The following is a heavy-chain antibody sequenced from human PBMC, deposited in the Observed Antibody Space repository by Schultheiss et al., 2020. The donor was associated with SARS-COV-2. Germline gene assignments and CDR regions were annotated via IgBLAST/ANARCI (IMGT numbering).Heavy chain of an antibody. CDR1: GYTFTSYD. D-gene: IGHD2-21*01. CDR2: MNPNSGNT. V-gene: IGHV1-8*01. Sequence: ASVKVSCKASGYTFTSYDINWVRQATGQGLEWMGWMNPNSGNTGYAQKFQGRVTMTRDTSISTAYMELSRLRSDDTAVYYCARDCGGDCYSHYYYGMDVWGQGTTVTVSS. CDR3: ARDCGGDCYSHYYYGMDV. J-gene: IGHJ6*02.